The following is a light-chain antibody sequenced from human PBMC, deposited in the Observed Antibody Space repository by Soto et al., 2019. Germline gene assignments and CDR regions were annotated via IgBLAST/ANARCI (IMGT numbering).Light chain of an antibody. J-gene: IGLJ2*01. CDR2: EDD. V-gene: IGLV6-57*02. Sequence: NFMLTQPHSVSESAGKTVTISCTGSSGSIASNYVQWYQQRPGSAPTTVIYEDDQRPSGVPDRFSGSIDSSSNSASLTISGLKTEDEADYYCQSYDSYSVVFGGGTKLTVL. CDR3: QSYDSYSVV. CDR1: SGSIASNY.